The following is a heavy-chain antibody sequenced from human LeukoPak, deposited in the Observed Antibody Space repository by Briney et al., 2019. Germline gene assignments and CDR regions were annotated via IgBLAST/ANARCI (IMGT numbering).Heavy chain of an antibody. V-gene: IGHV3-23*01. D-gene: IGHD3-16*01. CDR3: AKVGVGWVAFEY. CDR2: ISDSGGGT. J-gene: IGHJ4*02. CDR1: GLTFSNSA. Sequence: GGSLRLSCAASGLTFSNSAVSWVRQAPGKGLQWVSAISDSGGGTFYADSVKGRFTISRDNSKNTLYLQMNSLRAEDTAVYYCAKVGVGWVAFEYWGQGTLVTVSS.